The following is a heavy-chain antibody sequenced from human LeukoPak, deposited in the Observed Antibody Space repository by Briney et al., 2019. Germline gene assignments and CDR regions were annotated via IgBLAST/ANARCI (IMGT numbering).Heavy chain of an antibody. J-gene: IGHJ3*02. CDR3: GRDKEEMGQAPYGFHI. Sequence: GGSLRLSCAASEFTFSNYWMTWVRQAPGKGLEWVANIKQDGSEKYYVDSVKGRFTISRDNAKNSLYLQMDSLRAEDTAVYFCGRDKEEMGQAPYGFHIWGQGTMVTVSS. D-gene: IGHD5-24*01. CDR2: IKQDGSEK. V-gene: IGHV3-7*01. CDR1: EFTFSNYW.